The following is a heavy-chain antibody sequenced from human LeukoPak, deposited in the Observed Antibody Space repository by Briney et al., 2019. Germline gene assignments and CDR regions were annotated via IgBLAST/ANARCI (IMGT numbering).Heavy chain of an antibody. Sequence: ASVKVSCKASGYTFTSYGISWVRQAPGQGLEWMGWISAYNGNTNYAQKLQGRVTMTTDTSTSTAYMELRSLRSDDTAVYYCARAVGYYGSGSSYYYGMDVWGQGTTVTVSS. D-gene: IGHD3-10*01. CDR3: ARAVGYYGSGSSYYYGMDV. CDR1: GYTFTSYG. J-gene: IGHJ6*02. V-gene: IGHV1-18*01. CDR2: ISAYNGNT.